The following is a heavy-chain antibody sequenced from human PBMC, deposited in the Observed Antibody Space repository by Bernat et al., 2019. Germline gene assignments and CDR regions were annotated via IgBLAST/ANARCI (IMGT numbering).Heavy chain of an antibody. J-gene: IGHJ4*02. V-gene: IGHV4-34*01. Sequence: QVQLQQWGAGLLKPSETLSLTCAVYGGSFSGYYWSWIRQPPGKGLEWIVEINHSGSTNYNPSLKSRVTISVDTSKNQFSLKLSSVTAADTAVYYCARFFSSSWYGYFDYWGQGTLVTVSS. CDR2: INHSGST. CDR1: GGSFSGYY. D-gene: IGHD6-13*01. CDR3: ARFFSSSWYGYFDY.